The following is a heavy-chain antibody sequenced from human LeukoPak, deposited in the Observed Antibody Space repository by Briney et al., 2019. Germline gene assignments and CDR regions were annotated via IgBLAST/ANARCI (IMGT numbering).Heavy chain of an antibody. Sequence: PSETLSLTCAVSGGSIINHYWSWIRQLAGKGLEWIGRIYSSGSANYNPSLKSRVSMSIDTSNNHFSLNLTSVTAADTALYFCARDVRYASGWSAPESWGQGTLVTVSS. CDR2: IYSSGSA. CDR1: GGSIINHY. D-gene: IGHD6-19*01. V-gene: IGHV4-4*07. J-gene: IGHJ5*02. CDR3: ARDVRYASGWSAPES.